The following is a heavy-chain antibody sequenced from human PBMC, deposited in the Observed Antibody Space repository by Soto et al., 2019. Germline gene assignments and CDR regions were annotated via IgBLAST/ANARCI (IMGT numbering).Heavy chain of an antibody. J-gene: IGHJ3*02. CDR1: GGSFSGYY. CDR2: INHSGST. CDR3: ARKAARRLRLGAFDI. Sequence: SETLSLTCAVYGGSFSGYYWSWVRQPPGKGLEWIGEINHSGSTNYHPSLKSRVTISVDTSKNQSSLKLSTLTAADTAVYYCARKAARRLRLGAFDIWGQGTMVTVSS. V-gene: IGHV4-34*01. D-gene: IGHD6-6*01.